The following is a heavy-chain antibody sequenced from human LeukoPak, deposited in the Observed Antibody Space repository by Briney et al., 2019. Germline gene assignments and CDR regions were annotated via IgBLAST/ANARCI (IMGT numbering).Heavy chain of an antibody. CDR3: ARTYDFGRGPPGDAFDN. J-gene: IGHJ3*02. CDR2: IDARSGIT. Sequence: QPGGSLRLSCATSGFTFTIFGLNWVRQAPGKGPKWVSYIDARSGITYYADSVQGRFTLSRDNARESVFLQMDSLRVDDTAVYYCARTYDFGRGPPGDAFDNWGPGTWVIVSS. V-gene: IGHV3-48*01. D-gene: IGHD3-3*01. CDR1: GFTFTIFG.